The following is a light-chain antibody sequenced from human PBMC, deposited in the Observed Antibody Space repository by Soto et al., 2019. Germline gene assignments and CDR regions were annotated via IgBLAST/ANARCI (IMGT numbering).Light chain of an antibody. J-gene: IGKJ1*01. CDR2: SSS. CDR3: HQRQSWPRT. V-gene: IGKV3-20*01. Sequence: EIVLTQSPGTLSLSPGERATLSCRASQTISGTYLAWYQQKPGQAPRLLIYSSSSRAAGVSDRFSGSGSGTDFTLTISDVQPEDFALYYCHQRQSWPRTFGQGTKVDIK. CDR1: QTISGTY.